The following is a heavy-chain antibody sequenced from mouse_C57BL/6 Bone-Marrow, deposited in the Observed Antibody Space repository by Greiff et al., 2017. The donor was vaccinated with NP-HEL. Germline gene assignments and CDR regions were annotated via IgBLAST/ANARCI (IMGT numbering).Heavy chain of an antibody. J-gene: IGHJ4*01. V-gene: IGHV1-64*01. Sequence: QVQLQQPGAELVKPGASVKLSCKASGYTFTSYWMHWVKQRPGQGLEWIGMIHPNSGSTNYNEKFKSKATLTVDKSSSTAYMQLSSLTSEDSAVYYGARLRTVVAPDYAMDYWGQGTSVTVSS. CDR3: ARLRTVVAPDYAMDY. D-gene: IGHD1-1*01. CDR2: IHPNSGST. CDR1: GYTFTSYW.